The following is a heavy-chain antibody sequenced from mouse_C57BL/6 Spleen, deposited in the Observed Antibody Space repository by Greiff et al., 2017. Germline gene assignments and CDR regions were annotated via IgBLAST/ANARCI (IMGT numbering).Heavy chain of an antibody. V-gene: IGHV3-6*01. CDR1: GYSITSGYY. CDR2: ISYDGSN. J-gene: IGHJ4*01. D-gene: IGHD2-4*01. Sequence: VQLKESGPGLVKPSQSLSLTCSFTGYSITSGYYWNWIRQFPGNKLEWMGYISYDGSNNYNPSLKNRISITRDTAKNQFFLKLNSLTTEDTATYYCARDYDYGEGYAMDYWGQGTSVTVSS. CDR3: ARDYDYGEGYAMDY.